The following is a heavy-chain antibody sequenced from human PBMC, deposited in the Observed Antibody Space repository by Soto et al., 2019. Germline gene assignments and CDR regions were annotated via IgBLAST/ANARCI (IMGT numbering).Heavy chain of an antibody. J-gene: IGHJ6*02. CDR3: ARDPQSLLWFGEPKYGMDV. Sequence: GGSLRLSCAASGFTFSSYGMHWVRQAPGKGLEWVAVIWYDGSNKYYADSVKGRFTISRDNSKNTLYLQMNSLRAEDTAVYYCARDPQSLLWFGEPKYGMDVWGQGTTVTVSS. V-gene: IGHV3-33*01. D-gene: IGHD3-10*01. CDR1: GFTFSSYG. CDR2: IWYDGSNK.